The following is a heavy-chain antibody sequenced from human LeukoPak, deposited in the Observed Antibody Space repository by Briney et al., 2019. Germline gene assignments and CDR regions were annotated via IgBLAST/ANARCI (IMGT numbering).Heavy chain of an antibody. CDR1: GFTFSSYS. J-gene: IGHJ6*03. V-gene: IGHV3-21*01. CDR2: ISSSGSYI. D-gene: IGHD2-15*01. Sequence: PGRSLRLSCAASGFTFSSYSMNWVRQAPGKGLEWVSSISSSGSYIYYADSVKGRFTISRDNAKNSLYLQMNSLRAEDTAVYYCATTHPLYYYMDVWGKGTTVTVSS. CDR3: ATTHPLYYYMDV.